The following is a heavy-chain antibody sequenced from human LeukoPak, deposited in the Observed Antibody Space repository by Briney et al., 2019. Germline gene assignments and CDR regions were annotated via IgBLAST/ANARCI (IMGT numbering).Heavy chain of an antibody. J-gene: IGHJ4*02. CDR1: GYTFTSYA. CDR3: ARVRDSSGYYPYDY. D-gene: IGHD3-22*01. CDR2: INAGNGNT. V-gene: IGHV1-3*01. Sequence: ASVKVSCKASGYTFTSYAMHWVRQAPGQRLEWMGWINAGNGNTKYSQKFQGRVTITGDTSASTAYMELSSLRSEDTAVYYCARVRDSSGYYPYDYWGQGTLVTVSS.